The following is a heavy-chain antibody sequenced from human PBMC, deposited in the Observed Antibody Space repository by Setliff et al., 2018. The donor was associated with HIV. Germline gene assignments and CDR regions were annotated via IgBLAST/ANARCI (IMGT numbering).Heavy chain of an antibody. Sequence: GGSLRLSCTASGFTSTDYYMTWIRLAPGMGLEWLSYIKYADSVKGRFTISRDNAKNSLYLQMNSLRVEDTAVYYCARDYLYYNLYNGSPVYGMDVWGQGTTVTVSS. CDR2: I. V-gene: IGHV3-11*04. J-gene: IGHJ6*02. CDR3: ARDYLYYNLYNGSPVYGMDV. CDR1: GFTSTDYY. D-gene: IGHD3-3*01.